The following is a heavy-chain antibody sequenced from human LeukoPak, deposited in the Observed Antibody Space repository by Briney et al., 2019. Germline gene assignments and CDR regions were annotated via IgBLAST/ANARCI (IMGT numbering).Heavy chain of an antibody. CDR1: GFTFSSYS. J-gene: IGHJ5*02. CDR2: ISSSSSYI. D-gene: IGHD3-10*01. CDR3: ATQNLWFGPNWFDP. Sequence: GGSLRLSCAASGFTFSSYSMNWVRQAPGKGLEWVSSISSSSSYIYYADSVKGRFTISTDNAKNSLYLQMNSLRAEDTAVYYCATQNLWFGPNWFDPWGQGTLVTVSS. V-gene: IGHV3-21*01.